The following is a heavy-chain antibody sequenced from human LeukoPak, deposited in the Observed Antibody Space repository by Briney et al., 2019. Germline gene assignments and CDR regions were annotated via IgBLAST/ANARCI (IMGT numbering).Heavy chain of an antibody. V-gene: IGHV4-39*01. CDR2: IYYSGST. Sequence: SETLSLTCTVSGGSISSYYWSWIRQPPGKGLEWIGSIYYSGSTYYNPSLKSRVTISVDTSKNQFSLKLSSVTAADTAVYYCARVLYYYGMDVWGQGTTVTVSS. CDR3: ARVLYYYGMDV. CDR1: GGSISSYY. D-gene: IGHD2-8*02. J-gene: IGHJ6*02.